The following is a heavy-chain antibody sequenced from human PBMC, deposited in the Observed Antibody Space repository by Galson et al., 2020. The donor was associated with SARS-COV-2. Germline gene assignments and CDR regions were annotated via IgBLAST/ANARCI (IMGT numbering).Heavy chain of an antibody. V-gene: IGHV3-33*01. CDR2: TWYDGSNK. D-gene: IGHD3-22*01. J-gene: IGHJ6*02. Sequence: GKSLKITCAASGFPFNSHGMHWVRQAPGKGLEWVADTWYDGSNKYYADSVKGRFTLSRDNSKNTLYLQMNSLRAEDTAVYYCGRDRYYYESSGYYYVRIIREIYYYGMDGGGQGTTVTVSS. CDR1: GFPFNSHG. CDR3: GRDRYYYESSGYYYVRIIREIYYYGMDG.